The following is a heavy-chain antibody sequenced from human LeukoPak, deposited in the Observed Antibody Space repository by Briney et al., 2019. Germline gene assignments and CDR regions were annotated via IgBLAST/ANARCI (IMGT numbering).Heavy chain of an antibody. J-gene: IGHJ4*02. CDR2: ISYDGSNK. CDR3: AKGPRGYSYGYRGYFDY. D-gene: IGHD5-18*01. Sequence: PGGSLRLSCAASGFTFGSYGMHWVRQAPGKGLEWVAVISYDGSNKYYADSAKGRFTISRDNSKNTLYLQMNSLRAEDTAVYYCAKGPRGYSYGYRGYFDYWGQGTLVTVSS. V-gene: IGHV3-30*18. CDR1: GFTFGSYG.